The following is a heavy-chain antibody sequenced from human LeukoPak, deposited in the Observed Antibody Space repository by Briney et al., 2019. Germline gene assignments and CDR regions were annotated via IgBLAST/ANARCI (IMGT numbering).Heavy chain of an antibody. CDR1: GYTFTSYY. V-gene: IGHV1-46*01. Sequence: ASVKVSCKASGYTFTSYYMPWVRQAPGQGLEWMGIINPNLGTTTYAQKFQGRVTMTRDTSTSTVYMELSSLRSEDTAVYCCARGPRERYFDYWGQGTLVTVSS. J-gene: IGHJ4*02. CDR3: ARGPRERYFDY. CDR2: INPNLGTT.